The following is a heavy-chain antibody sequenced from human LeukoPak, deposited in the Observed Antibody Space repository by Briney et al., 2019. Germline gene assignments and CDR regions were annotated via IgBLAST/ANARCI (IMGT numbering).Heavy chain of an antibody. J-gene: IGHJ4*02. Sequence: GASVKVSCKASGYTFTSYAMKWVRQAPGQGLEWMGWINTNTGNPTYAQGFTGRFVFSLDTSVSTAYLQISSLKAEDTAVYYCARGAEDCSGGSCYSGAIDYWGQGTLVTVSS. CDR2: INTNTGNP. CDR1: GYTFTSYA. CDR3: ARGAEDCSGGSCYSGAIDY. V-gene: IGHV7-4-1*02. D-gene: IGHD2-15*01.